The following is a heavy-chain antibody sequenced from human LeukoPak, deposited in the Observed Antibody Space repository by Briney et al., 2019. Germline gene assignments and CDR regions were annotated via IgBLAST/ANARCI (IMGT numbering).Heavy chain of an antibody. J-gene: IGHJ4*02. CDR1: GGSISSGSYY. Sequence: SETLSLTCTVSGGSISSGSYYWGWIRQPPGKGLEWIGSIYYSGSTYYNPSLKSRVTISVDTSKNQFSLKLSSVTAADTAVYYCARVSGGWYHGSIDYWGQGTLVTVSS. D-gene: IGHD6-19*01. CDR2: IYYSGST. V-gene: IGHV4-39*07. CDR3: ARVSGGWYHGSIDY.